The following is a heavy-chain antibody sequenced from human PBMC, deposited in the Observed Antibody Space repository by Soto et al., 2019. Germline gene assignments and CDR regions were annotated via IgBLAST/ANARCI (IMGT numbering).Heavy chain of an antibody. J-gene: IGHJ4*02. V-gene: IGHV1-46*01. D-gene: IGHD5-12*01. CDR3: AREGLLSDIVATTQIFDY. CDR2: INPSGGST. Sequence: ASVKVSCKASGYTFTSYYMHWVRQAPGQGLEWMGIINPSGGSTSYAQKFQGRVTMTRDTSTSTVYMELSSLRSEDTAMYYCAREGLLSDIVATTQIFDYWGQGTLVTVSS. CDR1: GYTFTSYY.